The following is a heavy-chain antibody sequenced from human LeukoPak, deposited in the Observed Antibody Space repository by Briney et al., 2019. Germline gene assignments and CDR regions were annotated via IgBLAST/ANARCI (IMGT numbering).Heavy chain of an antibody. Sequence: PSETLSLTCAVYGGSFSGYYWSWIRQPPGKGLEWIGEINHSGSTNYNPSLKSRVTISVDTSKNQFSLKLSSVTAADTAVYYCARGVVVVVAARYRYNWFDPWGQGTLVTVSS. CDR1: GGSFSGYY. CDR3: ARGVVVVVAARYRYNWFDP. D-gene: IGHD2-15*01. V-gene: IGHV4-34*01. CDR2: INHSGST. J-gene: IGHJ5*02.